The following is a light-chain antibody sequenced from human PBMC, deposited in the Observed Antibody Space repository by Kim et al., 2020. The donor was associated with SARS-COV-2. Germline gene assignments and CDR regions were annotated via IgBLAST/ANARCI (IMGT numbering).Light chain of an antibody. CDR1: SSDVGGYNY. CDR2: EVS. J-gene: IGLJ1*01. V-gene: IGLV2-8*01. Sequence: QSALTQPPSASGSPGQSVTISCTVTSSDVGGYNYVSWYQQHPGKAPKLMIYEVSKRPSGVPDRFSGSKSGNTASLTVSGLQAEDEADYYCSSYAAISNFVFGTGTKVTVL. CDR3: SSYAAISNFV.